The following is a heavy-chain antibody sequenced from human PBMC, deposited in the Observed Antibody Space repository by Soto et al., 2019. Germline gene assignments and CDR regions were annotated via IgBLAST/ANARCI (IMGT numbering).Heavy chain of an antibody. CDR2: IYWDDDK. J-gene: IGHJ3*02. Sequence: QITLKESGPTLVKPTQTLTLTCTFSGFSLSASGVGVGWIRQPPGKALEWLALIYWDDDKRYSPSLRSRLTITQETSKNQVVLTMTSIDPVDTATYYCAPSPRGEYCGSTSCYASAAFDIWGQGTMVTVSS. CDR3: APSPRGEYCGSTSCYASAAFDI. CDR1: GFSLSASGVG. D-gene: IGHD2-2*01. V-gene: IGHV2-5*02.